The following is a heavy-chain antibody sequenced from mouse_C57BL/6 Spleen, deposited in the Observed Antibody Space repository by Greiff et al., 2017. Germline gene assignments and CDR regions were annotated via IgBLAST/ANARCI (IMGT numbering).Heavy chain of an antibody. CDR1: GYAFSSSW. J-gene: IGHJ2*01. D-gene: IGHD1-1*01. Sequence: VQLQQSGPELVKPGASVKISCKASGYAFSSSWMNWVKQRPGKGLEWIGRIYPGDGDTNYNGKFKGKATLTADKSSSTAYMQLSSLTSEDSAVYFCARPYYYGSSPGYFDYWGQGTTLTVSS. CDR3: ARPYYYGSSPGYFDY. CDR2: IYPGDGDT. V-gene: IGHV1-82*01.